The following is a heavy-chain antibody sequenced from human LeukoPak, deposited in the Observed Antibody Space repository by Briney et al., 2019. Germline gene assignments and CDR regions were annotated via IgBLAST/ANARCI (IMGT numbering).Heavy chain of an antibody. D-gene: IGHD6-13*01. CDR1: GGSFSGYY. V-gene: IGHV4-34*01. J-gene: IGHJ5*02. CDR2: INHSGST. CDR3: ARGSRDP. Sequence: SETLSLTCAVYGGSFSGYYWSWIRQPPGKGREWIGEINHSGSTNYNPSLKSRVTISVDTSKNQFSLKLSSVTAADTAVYYCARGSRDPWGQGTLVTVSS.